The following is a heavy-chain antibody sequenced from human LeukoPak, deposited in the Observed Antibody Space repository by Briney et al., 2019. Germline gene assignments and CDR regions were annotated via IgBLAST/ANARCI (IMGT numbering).Heavy chain of an antibody. CDR3: AKDHESDGYPCLDH. CDR2: ISASGP. Sequence: GGSLRLSCAASGFTFSSYGMHWVRQAPGKGLEWVSTISASGPYYADAVRGRFTNSRDNSRNTLSLQMDSLRAEDTAVYYCAKDHESDGYPCLDHWGLGTLVTVSS. D-gene: IGHD3-22*01. J-gene: IGHJ4*02. CDR1: GFTFSSYG. V-gene: IGHV3-23*01.